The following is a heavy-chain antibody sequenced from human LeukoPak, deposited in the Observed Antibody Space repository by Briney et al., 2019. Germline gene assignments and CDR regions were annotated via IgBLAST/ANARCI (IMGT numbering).Heavy chain of an antibody. CDR2: VYYGGST. V-gene: IGHV4-39*01. CDR3: ARVVAGTKDFQH. D-gene: IGHD6-19*01. Sequence: PSETLSLTRTVSGGPISSPNHFWGWVRQPPGKGLEWIGSVYYGGSTYSNPSLKSRVTMSADTSKNQFSLTLSSVTAADMAVYYCARVVAGTKDFQHWGQGTLVTVSS. CDR1: GGPISSPNHF. J-gene: IGHJ1*01.